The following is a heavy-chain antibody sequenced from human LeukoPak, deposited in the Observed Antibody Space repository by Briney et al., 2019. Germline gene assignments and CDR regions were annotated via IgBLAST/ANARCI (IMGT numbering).Heavy chain of an antibody. V-gene: IGHV3-15*01. CDR3: ATDLLDD. CDR1: GYTFSNAW. J-gene: IGHJ4*02. CDR2: IKRTSDGGTT. Sequence: GGSLRLSCAASGYTFSNAWMSWVRQAPGEGLEWVGRIKRTSDGGTTDYAAPVKGRFTISRNDSKNMVYLQMNSLTTEDTAVYYCATDLLDDWGQGTLVTVSS.